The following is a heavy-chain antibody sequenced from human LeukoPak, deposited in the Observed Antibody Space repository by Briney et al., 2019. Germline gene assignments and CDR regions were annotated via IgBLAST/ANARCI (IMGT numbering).Heavy chain of an antibody. CDR2: IYYSGST. J-gene: IGHJ3*02. D-gene: IGHD5-24*01. Sequence: PSETLSLTCTVSGGSISSSSYYWGWIRQPPGKGLEWIGSIYYSGSTYYNPSLKSRVTISVDTSKNQFSLKLSSVTAADTAVYYCARHGRRWLQLRDAFDIWGQGTMVTVSS. CDR3: ARHGRRWLQLRDAFDI. V-gene: IGHV4-39*01. CDR1: GGSISSSSYY.